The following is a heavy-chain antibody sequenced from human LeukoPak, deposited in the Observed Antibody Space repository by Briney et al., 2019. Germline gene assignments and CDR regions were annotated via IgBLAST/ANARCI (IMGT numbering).Heavy chain of an antibody. D-gene: IGHD3-22*01. Sequence: SETLSLTCTVSGGSIISSSYYWGWIRQPPGKGLEWIGSIYYSGSTYYNPSLKSRVTISVDTSKNQFSLKLSSVTAADTAVYYCARRRMYYYDSSGYSLGPYFDYWGQGTLVTVFS. CDR3: ARRRMYYYDSSGYSLGPYFDY. J-gene: IGHJ4*02. V-gene: IGHV4-39*01. CDR1: GGSIISSSYY. CDR2: IYYSGST.